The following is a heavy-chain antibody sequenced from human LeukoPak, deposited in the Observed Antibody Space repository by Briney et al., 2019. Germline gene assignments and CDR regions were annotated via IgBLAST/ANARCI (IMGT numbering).Heavy chain of an antibody. CDR3: ASNTEAYYYYYGMDV. V-gene: IGHV1-69*13. CDR1: GGTFSSYA. J-gene: IGHJ6*02. CDR2: IIPIFGTA. D-gene: IGHD2-2*02. Sequence: GASVKVSCKASGGTFSSYAISWVRQAPGQGLEWMGGIIPIFGTANYAQKFQGRGTITADESTSTAYMELSGLRSEDTAVYYCASNTEAYYYYYGMDVWGQGTTVTVSS.